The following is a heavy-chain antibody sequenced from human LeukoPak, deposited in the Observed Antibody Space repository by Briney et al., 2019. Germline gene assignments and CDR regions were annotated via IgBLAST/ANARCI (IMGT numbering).Heavy chain of an antibody. CDR1: GFTFSSYG. V-gene: IGHV3-30*03. D-gene: IGHD7-27*01. Sequence: GGSLRLSCAASGFTFSSYGMHWVRQAPGKGLEWVAVMSYDGSNENYGGPVKGRFTISRDNSKNTLYLLMNSLRVEDTAVYYYAREQLGIGLDHWGQGTLVTVSS. CDR3: AREQLGIGLDH. CDR2: MSYDGSNE. J-gene: IGHJ4*02.